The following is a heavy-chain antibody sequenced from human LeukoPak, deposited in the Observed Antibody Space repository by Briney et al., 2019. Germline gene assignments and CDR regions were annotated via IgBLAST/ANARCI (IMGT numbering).Heavy chain of an antibody. V-gene: IGHV4-59*08. D-gene: IGHD6-6*01. J-gene: IGHJ6*02. Sequence: SETLSLTCDVYGGSFSGYYWSWIRQPPGKGLEWIGYIYYSGSTNYNPSLKSRVTISVDTSKNQFSLRLSSVTAADTAVYYCARHQTVFVAARRETYYYYGMDVWGQGTTVTVSS. CDR1: GGSFSGYY. CDR3: ARHQTVFVAARRETYYYYGMDV. CDR2: IYYSGST.